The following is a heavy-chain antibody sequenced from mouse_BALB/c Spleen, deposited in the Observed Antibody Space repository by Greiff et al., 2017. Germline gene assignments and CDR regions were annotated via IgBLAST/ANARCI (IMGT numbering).Heavy chain of an antibody. CDR1: GFTFSSYA. J-gene: IGHJ4*01. V-gene: IGHV5-9-4*01. Sequence: EVMLVESGGGLVKPGGSLKLSCAASGFTFSSYAMSWVRQSPEKRLEWVAEISSGGSYTYYADTVKGRFTISRDNPKHTLFLKMTSLRSEATAMYDCARSGWGGGFYAMDYWGQGTSVTVSS. CDR2: ISSGGSYT. D-gene: IGHD1-1*02. CDR3: ARSGWGGGFYAMDY.